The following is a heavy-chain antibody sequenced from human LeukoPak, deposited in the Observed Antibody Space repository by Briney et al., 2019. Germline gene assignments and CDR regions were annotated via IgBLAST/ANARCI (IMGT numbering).Heavy chain of an antibody. D-gene: IGHD3-9*01. CDR3: ARTYYGILTGYYFDY. J-gene: IGHJ4*02. Sequence: SETLSLTCTVSGGSIRSGDYYWSWIRQPPGKGLEWIGYIYYSGSTYYNPSLKSRVTISVDTSKNQFSLKLSSVTAADTAVYYCARTYYGILTGYYFDYWGQGTLVTVSS. CDR2: IYYSGST. V-gene: IGHV4-30-4*01. CDR1: GGSIRSGDYY.